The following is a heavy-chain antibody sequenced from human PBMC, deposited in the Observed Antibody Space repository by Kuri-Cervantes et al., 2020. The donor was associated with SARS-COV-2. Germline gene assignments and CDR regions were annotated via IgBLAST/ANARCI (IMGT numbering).Heavy chain of an antibody. CDR3: AREGFQYQLLRGAYFDY. CDR1: GFTFSSYW. J-gene: IGHJ4*02. CDR2: IKQDGSEK. Sequence: GESLKISCAASGFTFSSYWMGWVRQAPGKGLEWVANIKQDGSEKYYVDSVKGRFTISRDNAKNSLYLQMNSLRAEDTAVYYCAREGFQYQLLRGAYFDYWGQGTLVTVSS. V-gene: IGHV3-7*05. D-gene: IGHD2-2*01.